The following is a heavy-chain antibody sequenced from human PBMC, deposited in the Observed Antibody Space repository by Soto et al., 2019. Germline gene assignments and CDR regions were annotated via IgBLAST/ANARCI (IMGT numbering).Heavy chain of an antibody. J-gene: IGHJ4*02. CDR3: ARLGSSGWYQGSYFDY. V-gene: IGHV4-39*01. CDR1: GGSITRNDHY. D-gene: IGHD6-19*01. Sequence: QLQLQESGPGLVRPSETLSLICTVSGGSITRNDHYWGWIRQSPGKVLEWIGDIKSSGSTNYNLSLKSRVSMSVETSKNQFSLKMNSVTAADTAVYYCARLGSSGWYQGSYFDYWGQGTLVPVSS. CDR2: IKSSGST.